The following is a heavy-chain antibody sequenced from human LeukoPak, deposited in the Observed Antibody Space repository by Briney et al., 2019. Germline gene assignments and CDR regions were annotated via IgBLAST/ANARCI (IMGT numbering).Heavy chain of an antibody. D-gene: IGHD3-10*01. V-gene: IGHV3-21*06. CDR3: ARSRGMSMNDKNLLY. CDR1: GFTFSAYT. CDR2: IKGSDNYI. J-gene: IGHJ4*02. Sequence: GGSLRLSCAASGFTFSAYTLNWVCQALGKGLEWVSSIKGSDNYIYHAPSLAGRFTVSTDDAQNSIYLQMNSLRVEDTAIYYCARSRGMSMNDKNLLYWGQGTLVTVSS.